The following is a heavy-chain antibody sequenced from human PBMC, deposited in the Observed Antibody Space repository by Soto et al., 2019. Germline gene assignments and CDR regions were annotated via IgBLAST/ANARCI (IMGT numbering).Heavy chain of an antibody. D-gene: IGHD2-21*01. Sequence: VASGYIVDRDGWSWIHQPQGKCLAWIGEFYHSWSTNSNPSLKSRATMSVDKSKNQFSRKLTSVTAADTAVYFCACFPNYCGSNSCRPAGLAVWVKGTSVTGS. J-gene: IGHJ6*03. CDR3: ACFPNYCGSNSCRPAGLAV. V-gene: IGHV4-4*01. CDR2: FYHSWST. CDR1: SGYIVDRDG.